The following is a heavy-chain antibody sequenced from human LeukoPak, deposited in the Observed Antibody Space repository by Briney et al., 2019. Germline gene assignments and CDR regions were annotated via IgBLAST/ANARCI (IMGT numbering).Heavy chain of an antibody. CDR3: AKEYGSGSYFVDY. CDR1: GFTFSSYA. D-gene: IGHD3-10*01. V-gene: IGHV3-23*01. J-gene: IGHJ4*02. Sequence: GGSLRLSCAASGFTFSSYAMSWVRQAPGKGLEWVSGISGGGGSTYYADSVKGRFTISRDNSKNTLYLRMNSLRAEDTAIYYCAKEYGSGSYFVDYWGQGTLVTVSS. CDR2: ISGGGGST.